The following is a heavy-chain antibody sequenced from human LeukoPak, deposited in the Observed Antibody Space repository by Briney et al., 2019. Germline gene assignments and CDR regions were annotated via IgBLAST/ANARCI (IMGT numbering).Heavy chain of an antibody. CDR1: GYTFSGYS. CDR3: ARCIAGPGYSQCYMDG. J-gene: IGHJ6*03. Sequence: ASVKLSCNAAGYTFSGYSTCWVRQAPGQGLGWMGCSNTNFYDTFCAQQFQVRVIMTRGTSSKTAFMELSSLTSDDTAVYFCARCIAGPGYSQCYMDGWVKGTTVSVCS. CDR2: SNTNFYDT. V-gene: IGHV1-2*02. D-gene: IGHD3-22*01.